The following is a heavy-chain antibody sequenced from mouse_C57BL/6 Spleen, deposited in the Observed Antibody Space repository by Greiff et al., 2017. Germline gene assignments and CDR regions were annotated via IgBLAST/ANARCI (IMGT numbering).Heavy chain of an antibody. CDR2: IYPSDSET. J-gene: IGHJ2*01. D-gene: IGHD1-1*01. Sequence: QVQLQQPGAELVRPGSSVKLSCKASGYTFTSYWMDWVKQRPGQGLEWIGNIYPSDSETHYNQKFKDKATLTVDKSSSTAYMQLSSLTSEDSAVYYCARKGYGSYYDYWGQGTTLTVSS. V-gene: IGHV1-61*01. CDR1: GYTFTSYW. CDR3: ARKGYGSYYDY.